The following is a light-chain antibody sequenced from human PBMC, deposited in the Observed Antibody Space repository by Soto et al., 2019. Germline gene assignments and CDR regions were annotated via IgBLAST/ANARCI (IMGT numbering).Light chain of an antibody. CDR2: VKSDGSH. V-gene: IGLV4-69*01. CDR3: QTWGAGHVV. CDR1: SGHSSYA. Sequence: VVTQSPSGSASPGASVKLTCTLSSGHSSYAIAWHQQQPEKGPRYLMKVKSDGSHTKGDGIPDRFSGSSSGAERYLTNSSLQSEDEADYYCQTWGAGHVVFGGGTQLTVL. J-gene: IGLJ2*01.